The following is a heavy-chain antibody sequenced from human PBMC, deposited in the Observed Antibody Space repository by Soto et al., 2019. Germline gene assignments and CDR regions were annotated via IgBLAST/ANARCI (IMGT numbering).Heavy chain of an antibody. CDR3: TRRYNCNDNYFDP. V-gene: IGHV4-39*01. D-gene: IGHD2-15*01. J-gene: IGHJ5*02. Sequence: PSVTKSLSSRVSGASIRDHSDYWTWIRQPPGKGLEWIGSSYYSGTTYFNPSLKSRATISVDTSKNQFSLRLTSVTAADTSIYYCTRRYNCNDNYFDPWCPGALVT. CDR1: GASIRDHSDY. CDR2: SYYSGTT.